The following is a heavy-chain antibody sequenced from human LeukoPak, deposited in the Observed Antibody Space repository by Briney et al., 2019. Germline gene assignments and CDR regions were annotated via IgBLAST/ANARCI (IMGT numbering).Heavy chain of an antibody. CDR3: ARESELDYYDSSGYYFGPLGFES. D-gene: IGHD3-22*01. J-gene: IGHJ5*02. Sequence: SVKVSCKASGGTFSSYAISWVRQAPGQGLEWMGGIIPIFGTANYAQMFQGRVTITADESTSTAYMELSSLRSEDTAVYYCARESELDYYDSSGYYFGPLGFESWGQGTLVTVSS. CDR1: GGTFSSYA. CDR2: IIPIFGTA. V-gene: IGHV1-69*13.